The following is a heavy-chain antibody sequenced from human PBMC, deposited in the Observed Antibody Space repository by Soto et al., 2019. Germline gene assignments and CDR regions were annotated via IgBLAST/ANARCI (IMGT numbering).Heavy chain of an antibody. V-gene: IGHV4-30-4*01. J-gene: IGHJ6*02. CDR3: ARETGTPRNDYYYYYGMDV. Sequence: SETLSLTCTVSGGSISSGDYYWSWIRQPPGKGLEWIGYIYYSGSTYYNPSLKSRVTISVDTSKNQFSLKLSSVTAADTAVYYCARETGTPRNDYYYYYGMDVWGQGTTVTIYS. CDR2: IYYSGST. CDR1: GGSISSGDYY.